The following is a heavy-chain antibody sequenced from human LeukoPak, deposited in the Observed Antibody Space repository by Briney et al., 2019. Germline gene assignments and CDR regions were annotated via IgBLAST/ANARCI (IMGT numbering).Heavy chain of an antibody. Sequence: ASVKVSCKASGYTFTSYGISWVRQAPEQGLEWMGWISAYNGNTNYAQKLQGRVTMTTDTSTSTAYMELRSLRSDDTAVYYCARAGVVGATTSSFDYWGQGTLVTVSS. V-gene: IGHV1-18*01. CDR1: GYTFTSYG. J-gene: IGHJ4*02. CDR2: ISAYNGNT. CDR3: ARAGVVGATTSSFDY. D-gene: IGHD1-26*01.